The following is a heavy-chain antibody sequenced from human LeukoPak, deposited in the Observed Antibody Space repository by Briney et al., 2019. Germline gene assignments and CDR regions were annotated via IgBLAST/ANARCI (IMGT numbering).Heavy chain of an antibody. CDR1: GFTFSSYW. CDR3: ARASVAGIRINWFDP. V-gene: IGHV3-74*01. J-gene: IGHJ5*02. D-gene: IGHD6-19*01. Sequence: AGGSLRLSCAASGFTFSSYWMHWVRQAPGKGLVWVSRINSDGSSTSYADSVKGRFTIFRDNAKNTLYLQMNSLRAEDTAVYYCARASVAGIRINWFDPWGQGTLVTVSS. CDR2: INSDGSST.